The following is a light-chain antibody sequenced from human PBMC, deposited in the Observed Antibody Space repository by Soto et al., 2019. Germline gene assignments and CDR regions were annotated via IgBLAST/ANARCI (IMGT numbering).Light chain of an antibody. J-gene: IGKJ5*01. CDR3: QQYDILPIT. Sequence: EIQMTQTHSTLSASVGERVTITCQATQDINIYLNWYQQKPGKAPNLLIYDASNLEIGVPSRFSGSGSGTHFTFTISSLQTEDIGTYYCQQYDILPITFGRGTLPE. CDR2: DAS. CDR1: QDINIY. V-gene: IGKV1-33*01.